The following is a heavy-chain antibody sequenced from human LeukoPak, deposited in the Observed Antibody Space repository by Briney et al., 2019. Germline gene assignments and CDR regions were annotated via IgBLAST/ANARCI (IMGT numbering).Heavy chain of an antibody. J-gene: IGHJ4*02. CDR2: ISGSGGST. Sequence: GGSLRLSCAASGFTFSSYAMSWVRQAPGKGLEWVSAISGSGGSTYYADSVKGRFTISRDNSKNTLYLQMNSLRAEDTAVYYCARTTGYYQSSGFDYWGQGTLVTVSS. CDR1: GFTFSSYA. D-gene: IGHD3-9*01. V-gene: IGHV3-23*01. CDR3: ARTTGYYQSSGFDY.